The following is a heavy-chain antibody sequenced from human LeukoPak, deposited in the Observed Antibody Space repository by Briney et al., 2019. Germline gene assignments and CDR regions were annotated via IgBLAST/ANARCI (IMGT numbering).Heavy chain of an antibody. D-gene: IGHD4-17*01. J-gene: IGHJ4*02. V-gene: IGHV3-7*03. CDR1: GFTFSSYW. CDR2: IKQDGSEK. CDR3: ATLVYGDLPFDY. Sequence: GGSLRLSCAASGFTFSSYWMSWVRQAPGKGLEWVANIKQDGSEKYYVDSVKGRFTISRDNAKNPLYLQMNSLRAEDTAVYYCATLVYGDLPFDYWGQGTLVTVSS.